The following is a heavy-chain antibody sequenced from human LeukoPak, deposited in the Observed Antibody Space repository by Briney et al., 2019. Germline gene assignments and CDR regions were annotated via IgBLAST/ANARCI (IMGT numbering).Heavy chain of an antibody. D-gene: IGHD1-26*01. V-gene: IGHV1-2*02. CDR3: ARTGGVPGWELLRSDNWFDP. CDR1: GYTFTRYA. Sequence: ASVKVSCKASGYTFTRYAMNWVRQAPGQGLEWMGWINPNSGGTNYAQKFQGRVTMTRDTSISTAYMELSRLRSDDTAVYYCARTGGVPGWELLRSDNWFDPWGQGTLVTVSS. J-gene: IGHJ5*02. CDR2: INPNSGGT.